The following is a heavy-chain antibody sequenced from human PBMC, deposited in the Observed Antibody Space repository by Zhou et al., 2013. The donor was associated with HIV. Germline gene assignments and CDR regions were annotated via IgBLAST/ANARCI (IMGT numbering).Heavy chain of an antibody. D-gene: IGHD1-1*01. Sequence: QVQVVQSGAEVKKPGSSVKVSCKASGGSFGTHGISWVRQAPGQGLEWMGRIIPSVGIKNDARRFKDRVTISADRSMGTVYMEVRSLRSEDTAVYYCARERQGAPNIYDYWGQGTPVTVSS. J-gene: IGHJ4*02. V-gene: IGHV1-69*04. CDR3: ARERQGAPNIYDY. CDR1: GGSFGTHG. CDR2: IIPSVGIK.